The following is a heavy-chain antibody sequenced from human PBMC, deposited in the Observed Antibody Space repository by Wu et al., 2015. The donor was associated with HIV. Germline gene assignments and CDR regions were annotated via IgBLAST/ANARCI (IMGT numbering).Heavy chain of an antibody. V-gene: IGHV1-69*01. CDR1: GYTFTGYY. CDR3: ASAYDSSGYYSR. D-gene: IGHD3-22*01. Sequence: QXQLVQSGAEVKKPGASVKVSCKASGYTFTGYYMHWVRQAPGQGLEWMGGIIPMFGKANYAQKFQGRVTITTDESTSTAYMELSSLRSEDTAVYYCASAYDSSGYYSRWGQGTLVTVSS. J-gene: IGHJ4*02. CDR2: IIPMFGKA.